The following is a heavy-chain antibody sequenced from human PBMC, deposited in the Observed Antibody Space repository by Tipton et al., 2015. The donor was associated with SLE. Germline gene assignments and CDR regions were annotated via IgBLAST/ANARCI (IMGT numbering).Heavy chain of an antibody. D-gene: IGHD3-3*01. CDR1: GGSISSYY. J-gene: IGHJ4*02. CDR3: AGGGYYDFWSGYYPFDY. V-gene: IGHV4-59*01. Sequence: TLSLTCTVSGGSISSYYWSWIWQPAGKGLEWIGYIYYSGSTNYNPSLKSRVTISVDTSKNQFSLKLSSVTAADTAVYYCAGGGYYDFWSGYYPFDYWGQGTLVTVSS. CDR2: IYYSGST.